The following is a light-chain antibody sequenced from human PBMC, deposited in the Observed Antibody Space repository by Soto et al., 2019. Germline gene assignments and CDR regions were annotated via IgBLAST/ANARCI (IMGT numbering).Light chain of an antibody. CDR1: QSVSNY. Sequence: EIVLTQSPATLSLSPGERATLSCRASQSVSNYLAWYQQKPGQAPRLLIYDASNRASGIPARFSGSGSGTDFTLTISSLVPEDVAVYYCQQRSNWPPVTFGGGTKVEIK. CDR2: DAS. CDR3: QQRSNWPPVT. V-gene: IGKV3-11*01. J-gene: IGKJ4*02.